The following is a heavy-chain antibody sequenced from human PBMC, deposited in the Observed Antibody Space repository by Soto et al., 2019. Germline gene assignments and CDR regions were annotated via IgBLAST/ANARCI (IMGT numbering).Heavy chain of an antibody. J-gene: IGHJ6*02. CDR2: IYPGDSDP. D-gene: IGHD1-1*01. V-gene: IGHV5-51*01. Sequence: LKISCKGSGYSFTSYWINWVRQMPGKGLEWMGIIYPGDSDPRYSPSFQGQVTISGDKSISTAYMQWRSLKASDTAMYYCARHHGSPGSYFGMDVWGQGTTVTVSS. CDR1: GYSFTSYW. CDR3: ARHHGSPGSYFGMDV.